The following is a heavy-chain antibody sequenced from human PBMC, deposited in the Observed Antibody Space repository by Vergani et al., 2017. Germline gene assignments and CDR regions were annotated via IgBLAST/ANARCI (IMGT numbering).Heavy chain of an antibody. CDR3: ARGETRTDWFGP. D-gene: IGHD3/OR15-3a*01. CDR1: GVSIQSGSFY. V-gene: IGHV4-61*02. CDR2: VYPSGTT. J-gene: IGHJ5*02. Sequence: QVQLHESGPGLVKPSEPLSLICSVSGVSIQSGSFYWTWIRQTPERRLEWLGRVYPSGTTNYNPPLNARFTIFVDKSKNLLSLRLNSVTAADTAVYYCARGETRTDWFGPWGQGTLVTVSS.